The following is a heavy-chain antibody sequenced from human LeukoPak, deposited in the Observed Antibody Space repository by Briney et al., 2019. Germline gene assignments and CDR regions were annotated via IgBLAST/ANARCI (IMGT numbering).Heavy chain of an antibody. CDR3: ARGAYSSGWYGAFDT. CDR2: IYYSGST. V-gene: IGHV4-59*08. CDR1: GGSISSYY. J-gene: IGHJ3*02. D-gene: IGHD6-19*01. Sequence: PSETLSLTCTVSGGSISSYYWSWIRQPPGKGLEWIGYIYYSGSTNYNPSLKSRVTISVDTSKNQFSLKLSSVTAADTAVYYCARGAYSSGWYGAFDTWGQGTMVTVSS.